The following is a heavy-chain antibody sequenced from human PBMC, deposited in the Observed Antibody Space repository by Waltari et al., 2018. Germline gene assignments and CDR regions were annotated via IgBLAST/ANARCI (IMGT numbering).Heavy chain of an antibody. V-gene: IGHV4-34*01. CDR2: INHSGST. CDR3: ARKGIGYYDSSGYSDY. Sequence: QVQLQQWGAGLLKPSETLSLTCAVYGGSFSGYYWSWIRQPPGKGLEWIGEINHSGSTNDNPSLKSRVTISVDTSKNQFALKLSSVTAADTAVYYCARKGIGYYDSSGYSDYWGQGTLVTVSS. J-gene: IGHJ4*02. D-gene: IGHD3-22*01. CDR1: GGSFSGYY.